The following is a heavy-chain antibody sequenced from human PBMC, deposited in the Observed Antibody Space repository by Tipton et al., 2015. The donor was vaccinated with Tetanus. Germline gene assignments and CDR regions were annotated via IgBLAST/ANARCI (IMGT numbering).Heavy chain of an antibody. V-gene: IGHV1-2*02. CDR2: INPNSGGT. D-gene: IGHD1-14*01. CDR3: ARDHSPLTAPDYYYGMDV. J-gene: IGHJ6*02. Sequence: QLVQSGAEVKKPGASVKVSCKASGYTFTGYYMHWVRQATGQGLEWMGWINPNSGGTNYAQKFQGRVTMTRDTSISTAYMELSRLRSADTAVYYCARDHSPLTAPDYYYGMDVWGQGTTVTVSS. CDR1: GYTFTGYY.